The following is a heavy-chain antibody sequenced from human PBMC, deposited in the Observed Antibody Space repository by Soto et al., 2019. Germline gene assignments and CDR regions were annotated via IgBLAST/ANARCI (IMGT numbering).Heavy chain of an antibody. V-gene: IGHV1-18*04. CDR2: ISAYNGNT. CDR3: ARDIKYYYDSSGYKPIDY. J-gene: IGHJ4*02. Sequence: GASVNVSCKASGYTFTSYGSSWVRQAHGQGLEWMGWISAYNGNTNYAQKLQGRVTMTTDTSTSTAYMELRSLRSDDTAVYYCARDIKYYYDSSGYKPIDYWGQGTLVTVSS. CDR1: GYTFTSYG. D-gene: IGHD3-22*01.